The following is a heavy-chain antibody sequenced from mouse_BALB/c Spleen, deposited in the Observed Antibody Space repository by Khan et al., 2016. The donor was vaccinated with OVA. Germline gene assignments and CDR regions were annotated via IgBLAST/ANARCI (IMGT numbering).Heavy chain of an antibody. Sequence: VQLKESGAELVKPGASVKLSCTASGFNFKDSYVHWVKQRPEQGLEWIGRIAPANGNTDYDTKFQGKATITADTSSNTSYLQLTSLTSEDSAVFYCVQPAYDPRNFDVWGEGTTVTVSS. J-gene: IGHJ1*01. D-gene: IGHD2-3*01. CDR1: GFNFKDSY. CDR2: IAPANGNT. CDR3: VQPAYDPRNFDV. V-gene: IGHV14-3*02.